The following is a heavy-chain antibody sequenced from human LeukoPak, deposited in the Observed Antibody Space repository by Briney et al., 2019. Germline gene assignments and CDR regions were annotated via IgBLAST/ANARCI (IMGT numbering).Heavy chain of an antibody. J-gene: IGHJ3*02. CDR1: GFTFSSYG. D-gene: IGHD6-19*01. CDR2: IHADSGNT. Sequence: PGGSLRLSCAASGFTFSSYGMHWVRQAPGQRLEWMGWIHADSGNTKYSQKLQGRVAIARDTSASTIYMELTSLRIEDTAVYFCTIGLAGDWDAFDIWGLGTMVTVSS. CDR3: TIGLAGDWDAFDI. V-gene: IGHV1-3*01.